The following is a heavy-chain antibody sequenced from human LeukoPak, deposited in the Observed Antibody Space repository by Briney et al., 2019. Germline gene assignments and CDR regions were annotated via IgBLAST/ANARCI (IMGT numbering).Heavy chain of an antibody. Sequence: GSSVKVSCKASGGTFSSYAISWVRQAPGQGLEWMGGIIPMFDTANYAQKFQGRVTITADTSTSTAYMELSSLRSEDTAVYYCAREGGYCSGGSCYDYYYMDVWGNGTTVTVSS. CDR3: AREGGYCSGGSCYDYYYMDV. V-gene: IGHV1-69*06. CDR1: GGTFSSYA. D-gene: IGHD2-15*01. CDR2: IIPMFDTA. J-gene: IGHJ6*03.